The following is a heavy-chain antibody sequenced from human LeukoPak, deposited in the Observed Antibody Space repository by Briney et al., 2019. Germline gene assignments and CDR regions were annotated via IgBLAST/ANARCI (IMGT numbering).Heavy chain of an antibody. CDR2: MSPNGIAA. V-gene: IGHV1-8*01. CDR3: ARGTLSTP. J-gene: IGHJ5*02. Sequence: ASVKVSCKASVYPFSIYDVNWVGLAAGPRLEWPGWMSPNGIAAGYSQKFQDRVTVTTDTSTSTAYLESSSLRSEDTAVYYSARGTLSTPWGHGAPVTASS. D-gene: IGHD2-2*01. CDR1: VYPFSIYD.